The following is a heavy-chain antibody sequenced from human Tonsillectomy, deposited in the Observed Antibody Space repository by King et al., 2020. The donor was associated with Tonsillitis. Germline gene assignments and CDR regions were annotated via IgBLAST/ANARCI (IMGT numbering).Heavy chain of an antibody. Sequence: VQLVESGGDLVHPGGSLRLSCAASGFTFSSYGINWVRQAPGKGLEWVSYINGGSSALYYADSVKGRFTISRDNAKNSLYLQMNSLRDEDTAVYYCARDFARHWAIDYWGQGTPVTVSS. CDR3: ARDFARHWAIDY. CDR2: INGGSSAL. D-gene: IGHD3-16*01. CDR1: GFTFSSYG. J-gene: IGHJ4*02. V-gene: IGHV3-48*02.